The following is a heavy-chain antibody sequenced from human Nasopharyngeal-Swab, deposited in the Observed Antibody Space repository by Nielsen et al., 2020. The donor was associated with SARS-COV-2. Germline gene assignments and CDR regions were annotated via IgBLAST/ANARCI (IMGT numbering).Heavy chain of an antibody. Sequence: ASVKVSCKASGYIFTGYYMHWVRQAPGQGLEWMGWINPNSGGTNYAQKFQGRVTMTRDTSISTAYMELSRLRSDDTAVYYCARDDLTAYDAFDIWGQRTMVTVSS. J-gene: IGHJ3*02. CDR1: GYIFTGYY. D-gene: IGHD7-27*01. V-gene: IGHV1-2*02. CDR3: ARDDLTAYDAFDI. CDR2: INPNSGGT.